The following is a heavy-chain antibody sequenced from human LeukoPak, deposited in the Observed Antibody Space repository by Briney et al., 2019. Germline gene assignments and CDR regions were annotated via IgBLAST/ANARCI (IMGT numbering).Heavy chain of an antibody. CDR3: ARDPQSNYYYGMDV. V-gene: IGHV3-21*01. D-gene: IGHD6-6*01. Sequence: GGSLRLSCAASGFTFSSYNMNCVRQAPGKGLEWVSYISDYSSYIYYADSVKGRFTISRDNAKNSLFLQMNSLRAEDTAVYYWARDPQSNYYYGMDVWGQGTTVTVSS. CDR2: ISDYSSYI. J-gene: IGHJ6*02. CDR1: GFTFSSYN.